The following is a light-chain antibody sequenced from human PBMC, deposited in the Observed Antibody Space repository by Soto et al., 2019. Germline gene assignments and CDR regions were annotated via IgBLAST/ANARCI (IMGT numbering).Light chain of an antibody. CDR2: EAN. Sequence: QSALTQPASVSGSPGQSITISCTGTSNDIGGYNLVSWYQQHPGKAPKLIIYEANKRPSGVSDRFSGSRSGTTASLAISGLQSEDEADYYCATWDDSLNGWVIGGGTKVTVL. V-gene: IGLV2-14*02. CDR3: ATWDDSLNGWV. CDR1: SNDIGGYNL. J-gene: IGLJ3*02.